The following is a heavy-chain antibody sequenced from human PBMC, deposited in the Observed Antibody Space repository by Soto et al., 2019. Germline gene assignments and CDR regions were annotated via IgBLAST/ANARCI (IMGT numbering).Heavy chain of an antibody. CDR3: AIIIPKGRWQLVP. Sequence: GGSLRLSGAASGISFTNAWMSWVRQVPGKGLELIGRIKSKTDGATTDYAGPVKGRFTISSDDAKKTLFLQMNGLKTEDTAVYYCAIIIPKGRWQLVPWSQGT. J-gene: IGHJ5*02. D-gene: IGHD2-15*01. CDR2: IKSKTDGATT. V-gene: IGHV3-15*05. CDR1: GISFTNAW.